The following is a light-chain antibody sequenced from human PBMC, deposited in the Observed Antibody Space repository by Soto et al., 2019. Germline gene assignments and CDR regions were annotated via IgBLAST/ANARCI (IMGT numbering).Light chain of an antibody. CDR2: GAS. J-gene: IGKJ5*01. CDR1: QSVSSSY. V-gene: IGKV3-20*01. CDR3: QQYGSSPPIT. Sequence: EMVMTQSPGTLSLSPGERATLSCRASQSVSSSYLAWYQQKPGQAPRLLIYGASSRATGIPDRFSGSGSGTDFTLTISRLEPEDSAVYYCQQYGSSPPITFGQGTRLEIK.